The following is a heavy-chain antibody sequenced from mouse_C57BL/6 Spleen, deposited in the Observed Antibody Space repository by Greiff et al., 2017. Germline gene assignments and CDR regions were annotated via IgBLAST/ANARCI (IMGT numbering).Heavy chain of an antibody. CDR1: GFSLTSYA. Sequence: VQLVESGPGLVAPSQSLSITCTVSGFSLTSYAISWVRQPPGKGLEWLGVIWTGGGTNYNSALNSRLSISKDNSKSQVFLKMNSLQTDDTARYYCAGKSDGYYNYAMDDWGQGTSVTVSS. V-gene: IGHV2-9-1*01. J-gene: IGHJ4*01. CDR2: IWTGGGT. D-gene: IGHD2-3*01. CDR3: AGKSDGYYNYAMDD.